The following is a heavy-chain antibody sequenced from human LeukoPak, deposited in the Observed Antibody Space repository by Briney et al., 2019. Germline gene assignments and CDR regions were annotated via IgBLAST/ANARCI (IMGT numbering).Heavy chain of an antibody. D-gene: IGHD2-15*01. Sequence: GGSLRLSCAASGFSFSSYAMSWVRQAPGKGLEWVSATSGSGGSTYYADSVQGRFTISRDNSKNTLYLQMNSLRAEDTAVYYCAKDSATPYFDYWGQGTLVTVSP. CDR3: AKDSATPYFDY. V-gene: IGHV3-23*01. J-gene: IGHJ4*02. CDR2: TSGSGGST. CDR1: GFSFSSYA.